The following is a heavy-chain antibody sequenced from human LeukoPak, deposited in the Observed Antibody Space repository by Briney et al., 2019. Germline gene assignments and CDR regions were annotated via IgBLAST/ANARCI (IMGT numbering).Heavy chain of an antibody. Sequence: GGSLRLSCSASGFTVITSFMSWVRQAPGKGLEWVSVIYNDSTTYYADSVKGRFTISRDNPKNTLYLQMNALRAEDTAVYYCAKSGYSYGPYLDYWGQGTLVTVSS. CDR3: AKSGYSYGPYLDY. CDR1: GFTVITSF. CDR2: IYNDSTT. D-gene: IGHD5-18*01. V-gene: IGHV3-66*01. J-gene: IGHJ4*02.